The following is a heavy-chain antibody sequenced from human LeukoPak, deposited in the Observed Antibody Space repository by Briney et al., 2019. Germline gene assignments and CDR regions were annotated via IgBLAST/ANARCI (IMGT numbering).Heavy chain of an antibody. CDR3: ARPDDYGGKPSAFDF. CDR1: GYTFITYW. V-gene: IGHV5-51*01. J-gene: IGHJ3*01. CDR2: IYPGDSDT. Sequence: GESLRISCKGSGYTFITYWIGWVRQMPGKGLEWKGIIYPGDSDTRYSPSFQGQVTISADKSFTTAYLQWNSLKASDTAMYYCARPDDYGGKPSAFDFWGQGTMVTVSS. D-gene: IGHD4-23*01.